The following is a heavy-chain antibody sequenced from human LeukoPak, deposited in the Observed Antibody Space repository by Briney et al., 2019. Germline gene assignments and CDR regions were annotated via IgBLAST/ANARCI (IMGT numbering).Heavy chain of an antibody. D-gene: IGHD4/OR15-4a*01. J-gene: IGHJ4*02. CDR3: EGGAGY. CDR1: GFTFSSNW. CDR2: IKKDGSDK. V-gene: IGHV3-7*01. Sequence: GGSLRLSCAASGFTFSSNWMSWVRQAPGKGLEWEANIKKDGSDKYYVDSVKGRFTISRDNARNSLYLQMNSLRVEDTAVYYCEGGAGYWGQGTPVTVSS.